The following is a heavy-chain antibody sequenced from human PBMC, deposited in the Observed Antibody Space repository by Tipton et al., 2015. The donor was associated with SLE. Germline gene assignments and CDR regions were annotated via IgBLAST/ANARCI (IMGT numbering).Heavy chain of an antibody. CDR2: IHYAGTT. CDR3: ARSPSILPTASDVFDV. J-gene: IGHJ3*01. D-gene: IGHD1-1*01. CDR1: GDSINSSSYY. Sequence: TLSLTCSVSGDSINSSSYYWAWIRQPPGKGLEWIGSIHYAGTTYYNPSLKSRVTISIDTSKNQFSLRLSSATAADTAVYFCARSPSILPTASDVFDVWGQGTVVTVSS. V-gene: IGHV4-39*07.